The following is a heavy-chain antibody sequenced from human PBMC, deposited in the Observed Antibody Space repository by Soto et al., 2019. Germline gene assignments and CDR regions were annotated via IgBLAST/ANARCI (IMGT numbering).Heavy chain of an antibody. D-gene: IGHD3-10*01. J-gene: IGHJ5*02. Sequence: QVQLQESGPGLVKPSETLSLTCTVSGGSVSSGSYFWTWIRQPPGKGLEWIGNIFYSGSTNYNPSLKSRVTISVDTSKNHFSLRLTSVTAADTAVYYCAGGDPYYCSGSYHWFDPWGQGTLVTVSS. CDR1: GGSVSSGSYF. CDR2: IFYSGST. CDR3: AGGDPYYCSGSYHWFDP. V-gene: IGHV4-61*03.